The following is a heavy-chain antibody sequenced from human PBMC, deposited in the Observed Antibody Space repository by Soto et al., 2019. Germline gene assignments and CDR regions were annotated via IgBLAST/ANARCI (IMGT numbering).Heavy chain of an antibody. Sequence: EVQLVESGGGLVQPGGSLRLSCAASGFTVSSNYMSWVRQAPGKGLEWVSVIYSGGSTYYADSVKGRLTISRDNSKNTLYLQMNSLRAEDTAVYYCAREGGGYCSSTSCSPWWFDPWGQGTLVTVSS. CDR3: AREGGGYCSSTSCSPWWFDP. CDR2: IYSGGST. D-gene: IGHD2-2*01. J-gene: IGHJ5*02. V-gene: IGHV3-66*01. CDR1: GFTVSSNY.